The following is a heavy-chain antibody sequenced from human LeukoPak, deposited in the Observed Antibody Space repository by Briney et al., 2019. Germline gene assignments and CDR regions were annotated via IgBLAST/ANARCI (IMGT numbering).Heavy chain of an antibody. V-gene: IGHV1-46*01. CDR3: AYESSGPFTN. D-gene: IGHD6-19*01. J-gene: IGHJ4*02. Sequence: ASVKFSCKASGYTFTSYYIHWVRQAPGQGLEWMGIINPSDYSTTSAQKFQGRVTMTKDTSTSTVYMDLSSLRSEDTAVYYCAYESSGPFTNWGQGTLVTVSS. CDR2: INPSDYST. CDR1: GYTFTSYY.